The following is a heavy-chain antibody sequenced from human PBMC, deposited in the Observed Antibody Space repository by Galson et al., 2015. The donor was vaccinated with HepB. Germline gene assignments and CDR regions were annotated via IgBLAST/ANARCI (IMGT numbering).Heavy chain of an antibody. J-gene: IGHJ4*02. Sequence: SLRLSCAASGFTFSGSAIHWVRQAPGKGPEWIGHIRSKTNNYATLYVSSLKGRFTISRDDSKNMAYLHMRSLRTDDTAVYYCVRSGDFSGYSSRWGQGTLVTVSS. D-gene: IGHD6-13*01. CDR2: IRSKTNNYAT. CDR3: VRSGDFSGYSSR. CDR1: GFTFSGSA. V-gene: IGHV3-73*01.